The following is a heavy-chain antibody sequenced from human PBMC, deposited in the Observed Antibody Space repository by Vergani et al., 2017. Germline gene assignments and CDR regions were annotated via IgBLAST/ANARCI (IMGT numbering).Heavy chain of an antibody. CDR2: IYWDDDK. V-gene: IGHV2-5*02. J-gene: IGHJ4*02. CDR1: GFSLSTSGVG. D-gene: IGHD6-19*01. CDR3: AHRRVAVAGYYFDY. Sequence: QVTLKESGPTLVKPTQTLTLTCTFSGFSLSTSGVGVGWIRQPPGKALEWLARIYWDDDKHYSPSLKSRLTITKDTSKNQVVLTMTNMDPVDTATYYCAHRRVAVAGYYFDYWGQGTLVTVSS.